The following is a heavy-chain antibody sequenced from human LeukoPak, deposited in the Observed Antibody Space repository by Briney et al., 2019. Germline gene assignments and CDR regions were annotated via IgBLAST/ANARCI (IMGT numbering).Heavy chain of an antibody. Sequence: ASVKVSCKASGYTFINYGITWVRQAPGQGLEWMGWISAYNANTNYAQKFQGRVAMTTDTSPSTAFVELRSLRSDDTAVYYCARHSTGSYDYWGQGTLVTVTS. V-gene: IGHV1-18*01. CDR2: ISAYNANT. CDR3: ARHSTGSYDY. CDR1: GYTFINYG. J-gene: IGHJ4*02. D-gene: IGHD6-19*01.